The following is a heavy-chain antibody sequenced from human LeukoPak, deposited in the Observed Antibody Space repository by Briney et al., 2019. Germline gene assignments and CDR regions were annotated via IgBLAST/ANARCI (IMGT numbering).Heavy chain of an antibody. V-gene: IGHV1-2*02. J-gene: IGHJ3*02. CDR1: GYTFTGYY. CDR3: AKRTGFFDAFDI. Sequence: ASVKVSCKASGYTFTGYYMHWVRQAPGQGLEWMGWINPNSGGTNYAQKFQGRVTMTRDTSISTAYMELSRLRSDDTAVYYCAKRTGFFDAFDIWGQGTMVTVSS. CDR2: INPNSGGT. D-gene: IGHD7-27*01.